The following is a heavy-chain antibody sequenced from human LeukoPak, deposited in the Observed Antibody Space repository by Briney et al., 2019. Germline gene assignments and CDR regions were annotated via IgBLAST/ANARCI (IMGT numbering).Heavy chain of an antibody. V-gene: IGHV3-23*01. J-gene: IGHJ4*02. CDR2: ISGSGDNT. D-gene: IGHD3-22*01. CDR1: GFSLMPHA. CDR3: AKGSYYDSSGSFYFDY. Sequence: GGSLRLSCTASGFSLMPHAMNWIRQAPGKGLEWVSGISGSGDNTYYADSVKGRFTISRDNSKNTLYVQVNSLGTEDTAAYYCAKGSYYDSSGSFYFDYWGQGTLVTVSS.